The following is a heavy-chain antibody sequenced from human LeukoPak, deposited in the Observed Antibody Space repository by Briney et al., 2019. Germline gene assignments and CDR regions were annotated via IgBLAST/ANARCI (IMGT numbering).Heavy chain of an antibody. D-gene: IGHD4-23*01. Sequence: PGGSLRLSCAASVFTVSSNYITWVRQAPGKGLEWVSSLHSGGTTYYADSMKGRFTISRDNSKNTLYLQMNSLRAEDTAVYYCARANVGGYSGFDYWGQGTLVTVSS. CDR1: VFTVSSNY. V-gene: IGHV3-53*01. CDR3: ARANVGGYSGFDY. CDR2: LHSGGTT. J-gene: IGHJ4*02.